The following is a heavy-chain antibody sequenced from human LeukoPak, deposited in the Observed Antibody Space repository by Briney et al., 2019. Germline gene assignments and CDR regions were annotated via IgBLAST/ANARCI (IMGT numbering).Heavy chain of an antibody. D-gene: IGHD2-15*01. Sequence: SETLSLTCTVSGGSISSGSDYWSWIRQPAGKGLEWIGRIYTSGSTNYNPSLESRVTMSVDTSKNQFSLKLSSVTAADTAVYYCATVVAANNPRDAFDIWGQGTMVTVSS. CDR3: ATVVAANNPRDAFDI. CDR1: GGSISSGSDY. J-gene: IGHJ3*02. V-gene: IGHV4-61*02. CDR2: IYTSGST.